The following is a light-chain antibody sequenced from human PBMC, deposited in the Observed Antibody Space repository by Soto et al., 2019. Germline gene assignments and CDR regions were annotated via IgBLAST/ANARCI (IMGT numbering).Light chain of an antibody. Sequence: DVVMTQPPLSLPVTLGQPASISRRSNQSLVHSDGIAYFSWFQQRPGRSPRRLIYKVSNRDSGVPARFSGSGSGTDFALKISRVEAEDVGVYYCMQGTHWPITFGQGTRLEIK. CDR1: QSLVHSDGIAY. CDR3: MQGTHWPIT. J-gene: IGKJ5*01. CDR2: KVS. V-gene: IGKV2-30*02.